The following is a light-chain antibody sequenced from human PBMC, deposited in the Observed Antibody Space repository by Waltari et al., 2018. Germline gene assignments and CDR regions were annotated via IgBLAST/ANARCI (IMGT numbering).Light chain of an antibody. CDR2: STS. Sequence: QPVVTQEPSLTVSPGGTVTLTCASSTGAVTSGYYPNWFQQKPGQAPRALIYSTSNKNSWTPARFSGSLLGGKAALTLSGVQPDDEAEYYCLLYYGAQGHWVFGGGTKLTVL. V-gene: IGLV7-43*01. CDR1: TGAVTSGYY. J-gene: IGLJ3*02. CDR3: LLYYGAQGHWV.